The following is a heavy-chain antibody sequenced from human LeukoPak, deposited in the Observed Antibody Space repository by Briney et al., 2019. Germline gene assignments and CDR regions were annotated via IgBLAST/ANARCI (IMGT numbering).Heavy chain of an antibody. CDR3: ARARDNYDISSFSALDY. CDR2: ISGSGGST. CDR1: GFTFSNSA. V-gene: IGHV3-23*01. J-gene: IGHJ4*02. D-gene: IGHD3-22*01. Sequence: GRSLRLSCAASGFTFSNSAMSWVRQAPGKGLEWVSAISGSGGSTYYADSVKGRFTISRDNYKNTLYLVLNSLRAEDTAVYYCARARDNYDISSFSALDYWVQGTLVSVSS.